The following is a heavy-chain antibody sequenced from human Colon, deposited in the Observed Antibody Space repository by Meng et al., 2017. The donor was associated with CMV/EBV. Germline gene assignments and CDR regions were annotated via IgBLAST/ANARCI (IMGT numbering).Heavy chain of an antibody. D-gene: IGHD7-27*01. J-gene: IGHJ4*02. Sequence: VQLVESGGGVVKPGESLRLSGVVSGITFTDSDMSWVRQAPGKGLEWVSSINVNGNSAAYADSVRGRFTISRDNARNSLYLQMNSLRVEDTAFYYCARDPNWGSGYWGQGTMVTVS. CDR3: ARDPNWGSGY. V-gene: IGHV3-11*06. CDR1: GITFTDSD. CDR2: INVNGNSA.